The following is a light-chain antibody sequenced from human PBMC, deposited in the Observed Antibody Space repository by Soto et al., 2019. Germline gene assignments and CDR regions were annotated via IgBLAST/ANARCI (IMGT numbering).Light chain of an antibody. Sequence: EIVMTKSPAPLSLSPGERSTLSCMASQSVGSSLAWYRQKPGQAPRLLIHGASTRATGIPARFSGSGSETEFTLIISSLQSEDFAVYYCQQYHLLPNTFGQGTKVDI. CDR1: QSVGSS. V-gene: IGKV3-15*01. J-gene: IGKJ1*01. CDR2: GAS. CDR3: QQYHLLPNT.